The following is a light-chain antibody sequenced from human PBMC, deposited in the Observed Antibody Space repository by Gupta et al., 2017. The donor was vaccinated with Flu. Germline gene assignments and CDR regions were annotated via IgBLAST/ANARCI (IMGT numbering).Light chain of an antibody. CDR2: DTS. CDR1: QSVYSY. V-gene: IGKV3-11*01. CDR3: QQHNNWPKT. J-gene: IGKJ1*01. Sequence: PSSLSFSPGDRATLSCKASQSVYSYLAWYQQKPGRAPTLLIYDTSNLPIGVPSRFSGSGSGTXFTLTIXRLESEDFAVYYCQQHNNWPKTFGXGTKVEVK.